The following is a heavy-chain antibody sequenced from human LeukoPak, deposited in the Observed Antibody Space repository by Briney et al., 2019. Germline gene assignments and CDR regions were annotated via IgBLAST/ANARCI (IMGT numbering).Heavy chain of an antibody. CDR1: GFAFSTYW. J-gene: IGHJ4*02. D-gene: IGHD5-12*01. V-gene: IGHV3-74*01. CDR2: IKSDGSST. Sequence: GGSLRLSCAASGFAFSTYWMHWVRQAPGKGLVWVSHIKSDGSSTTYADPVKGRFTISRDNAKNTLYLQMNSLRADDTAVYYCARDRGYTQDYWGQGTLVTVSS. CDR3: ARDRGYTQDY.